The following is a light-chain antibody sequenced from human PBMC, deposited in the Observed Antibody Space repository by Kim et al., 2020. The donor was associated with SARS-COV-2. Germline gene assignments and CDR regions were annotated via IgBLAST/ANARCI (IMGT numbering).Light chain of an antibody. V-gene: IGKV3-20*01. Sequence: SPGERATLSYRASQSVISSFLAWYQQKPGQAPRLLIYGASSRATGIPDRFSGSGSGTDFTLTISRLEPEDFAVYFCHQYGRSPWTFGQGTKVDIK. CDR2: GAS. CDR3: HQYGRSPWT. CDR1: QSVISSF. J-gene: IGKJ1*01.